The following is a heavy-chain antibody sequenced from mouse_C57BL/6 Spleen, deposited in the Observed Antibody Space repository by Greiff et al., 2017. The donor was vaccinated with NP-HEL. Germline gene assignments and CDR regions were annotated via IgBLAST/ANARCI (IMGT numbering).Heavy chain of an antibody. D-gene: IGHD2-3*01. CDR2: IRLKSDNYAT. Sequence: EVKLVESGGGLVQPGGSMKLSCVASGFTFSNYWMNWVRQSPEKGLEWVAQIRLKSDNYATHYAVSVKGRFTIARDASKSSVYLQMINLRSEDPGSYYGAVDGQGSYAMDYWGQGTSVTVSS. CDR1: GFTFSNYW. V-gene: IGHV6-3*01. J-gene: IGHJ4*01. CDR3: AVDGQGSYAMDY.